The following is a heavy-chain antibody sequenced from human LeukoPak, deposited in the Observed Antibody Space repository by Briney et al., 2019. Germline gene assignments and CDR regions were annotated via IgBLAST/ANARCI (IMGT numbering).Heavy chain of an antibody. CDR1: GYTFITYG. V-gene: IGHV1-18*01. D-gene: IGHD4-17*01. Sequence: ASVKVSCKASGYTFITYGVNWVRQAPGQGLEWMGWISPYNGNTNYAQKLQGRVTMTTDTSTNTAYMDLRSLRSDDTAVYYCARDSPTVTNVYYGMDVWGQGTTVTVSS. CDR2: ISPYNGNT. J-gene: IGHJ6*02. CDR3: ARDSPTVTNVYYGMDV.